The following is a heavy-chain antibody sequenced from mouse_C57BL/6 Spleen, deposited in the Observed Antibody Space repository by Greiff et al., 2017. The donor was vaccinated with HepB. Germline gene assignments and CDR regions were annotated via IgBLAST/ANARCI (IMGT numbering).Heavy chain of an antibody. CDR2: IYPGDGDT. Sequence: VQLQQSGPELVKPGASVKISCKASGYAFSSSWMNWVKQRPGKGLEWIGRIYPGDGDTNYNGKFKGKATLTADKSSSTAYMQLSSLTSEDSAVYFCARDYYGSSYWYFDVWGIGTTVTVSS. CDR1: GYAFSSSW. J-gene: IGHJ1*03. V-gene: IGHV1-82*01. D-gene: IGHD1-1*01. CDR3: ARDYYGSSYWYFDV.